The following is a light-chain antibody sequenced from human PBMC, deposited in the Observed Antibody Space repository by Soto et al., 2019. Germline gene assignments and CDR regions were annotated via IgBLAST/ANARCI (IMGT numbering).Light chain of an antibody. CDR2: SNN. CDR1: SSNIGSNT. J-gene: IGLJ2*01. CDR3: AAWDDSLNGLVV. V-gene: IGLV1-44*01. Sequence: QSVLTQPTSASGTPGQRVTISCSGSSSNIGSNTVNWYQQLRGTAPKHLSYSNNQRPSGVPDRVSGSKSGTSASLAISGLQSEDEADYYCAAWDDSLNGLVVFGGGTKLTVL.